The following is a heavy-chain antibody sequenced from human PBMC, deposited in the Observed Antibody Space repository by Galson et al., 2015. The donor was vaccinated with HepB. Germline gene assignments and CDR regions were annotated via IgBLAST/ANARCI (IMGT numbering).Heavy chain of an antibody. CDR1: GFTFSSYA. Sequence: SLRLSCAASGFTFSSYAMHWVRQAPGKGLEWVAVISYDGSNKYYADSVKGRFTISRDNSKNTLYLQMNSLRAEDTAVYYCAKVQDGYTVFDYWGQGTLVTVSS. CDR3: AKVQDGYTVFDY. CDR2: ISYDGSNK. J-gene: IGHJ4*02. V-gene: IGHV3-30-3*01. D-gene: IGHD5-24*01.